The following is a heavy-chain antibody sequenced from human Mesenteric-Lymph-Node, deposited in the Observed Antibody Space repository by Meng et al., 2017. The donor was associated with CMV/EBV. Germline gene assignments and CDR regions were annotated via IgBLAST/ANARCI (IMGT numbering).Heavy chain of an antibody. Sequence: ASVKVSCKASDYTFASYGISWVRQAPGQGLEWMGWIRGDNGNTDYAQKFQDRVTMTTDTSTSTVYMELRRLRSDDTAVYYCAREDLVLDTAMVWVYYYYGMDVWGQGTTVTVSS. J-gene: IGHJ6*02. D-gene: IGHD5-18*01. CDR2: IRGDNGNT. CDR3: AREDLVLDTAMVWVYYYYGMDV. CDR1: DYTFASYG. V-gene: IGHV1-18*01.